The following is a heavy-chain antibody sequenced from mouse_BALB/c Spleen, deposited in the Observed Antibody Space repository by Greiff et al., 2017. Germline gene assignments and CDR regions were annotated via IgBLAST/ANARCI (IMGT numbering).Heavy chain of an antibody. D-gene: IGHD1-1*01. J-gene: IGHJ1*01. CDR3: ASSIYYYGSSFWYFDV. CDR1: GFAFSSYD. CDR2: ISSGGGRT. V-gene: IGHV5-12-1*01. Sequence: EVQRVESGGGLVKPGGSLKLSCAASGFAFSSYDMSWVRQTPEKRLEWVAYISSGGGRTYYPDTVKGRFTISRDNAKNTLYLQMSSLKSEDTAMYYCASSIYYYGSSFWYFDVWGAGTTVTVSS.